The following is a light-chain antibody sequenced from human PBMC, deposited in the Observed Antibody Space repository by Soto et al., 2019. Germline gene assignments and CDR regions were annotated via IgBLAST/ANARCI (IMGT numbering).Light chain of an antibody. CDR3: QQYGSSTTT. V-gene: IGKV3-20*01. CDR2: GAS. Sequence: ELVLTQSPGTPSLSPGERATLSCRASQTVLNNYLTWYQKKPGQAPRRLIFGASIRATGIPDRFSGSGSGTDFNLTISRLETEDFAVYDCQQYGSSTTTFGQGTKVDIK. J-gene: IGKJ1*01. CDR1: QTVLNNY.